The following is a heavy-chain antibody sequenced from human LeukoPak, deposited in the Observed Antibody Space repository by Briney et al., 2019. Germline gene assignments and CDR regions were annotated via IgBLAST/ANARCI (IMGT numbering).Heavy chain of an antibody. D-gene: IGHD3-10*01. V-gene: IGHV3-7*01. CDR3: ARALGFGELIAFDI. J-gene: IGHJ3*02. Sequence: GGSLRLSCAASGFIFSAYWVTWVRQAPGKGLEWVANMYQDGSEKYYVDSVKGRFTISRDNAKNSLYLQMNSLRAGDTAVYYCARALGFGELIAFDIWGQGTMVTVSS. CDR2: MYQDGSEK. CDR1: GFIFSAYW.